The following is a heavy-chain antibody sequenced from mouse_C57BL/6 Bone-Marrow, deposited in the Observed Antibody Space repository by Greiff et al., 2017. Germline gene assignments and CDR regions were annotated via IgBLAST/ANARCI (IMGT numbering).Heavy chain of an antibody. J-gene: IGHJ4*01. CDR2: IDPENGDT. CDR3: ARGYDYDYAMDY. D-gene: IGHD2-4*01. Sequence: EVQGVESGAELVRPGASVKLSCTASSFNIKDDYMHWVKQRPEQGLEWIGWIDPENGDTEYASKFQGKATITADTSSNTAYLQLSSLTSEDTAVYYCARGYDYDYAMDYWGQGTSVTVSS. V-gene: IGHV14-4*01. CDR1: SFNIKDDY.